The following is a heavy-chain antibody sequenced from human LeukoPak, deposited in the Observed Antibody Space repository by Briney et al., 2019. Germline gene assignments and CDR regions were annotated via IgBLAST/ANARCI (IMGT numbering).Heavy chain of an antibody. Sequence: SETLSLTCTVSGGSISSYYWSWIRQPPGKGLEWIGNIYYRGRSNYNPSPKSRVTISVDTSKNQFSLKLSSVTAADTAVYYCARHTDGYFDYWGQGTLVTVSS. CDR2: IYYRGRS. CDR1: GGSISSYY. V-gene: IGHV4-59*08. CDR3: ARHTDGYFDY. D-gene: IGHD5-24*01. J-gene: IGHJ4*02.